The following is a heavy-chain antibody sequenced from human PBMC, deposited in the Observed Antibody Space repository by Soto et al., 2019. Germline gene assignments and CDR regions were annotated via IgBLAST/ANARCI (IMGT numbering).Heavy chain of an antibody. CDR2: ISAYNGNT. V-gene: IGHV1-18*01. D-gene: IGHD3-22*01. CDR3: ARFPKKYYYDSSGSDDSYYYYGMDV. CDR1: GYTFTSYA. J-gene: IGHJ6*02. Sequence: ASVKVSCKASGYTFTSYAISWVRQAPGQGLEWMGWISAYNGNTNYAQKLQGRVTMTTDTSTTTAYMELRSLRSDDTAVYYCARFPKKYYYDSSGSDDSYYYYGMDVWGQGTTVTVSS.